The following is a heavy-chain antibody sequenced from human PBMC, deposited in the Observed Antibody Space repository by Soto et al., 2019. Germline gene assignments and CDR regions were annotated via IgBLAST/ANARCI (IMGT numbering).Heavy chain of an antibody. CDR2: ISYDGSNK. Sequence: QVQLVESGGGVVQPGRSLRLSCAASGFTFSSYGMHWVRQAPGKGLEWVAVISYDGSNKYYADSVKGRFTISRDNSKNTLYLQMNSLRAEDTAVYYCAKEFPYGGNSFDYWGQGTLVTVSS. CDR1: GFTFSSYG. CDR3: AKEFPYGGNSFDY. V-gene: IGHV3-30*18. D-gene: IGHD4-17*01. J-gene: IGHJ4*02.